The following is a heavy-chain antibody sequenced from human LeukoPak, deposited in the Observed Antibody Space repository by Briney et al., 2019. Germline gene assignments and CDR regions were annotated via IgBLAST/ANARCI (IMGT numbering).Heavy chain of an antibody. V-gene: IGHV3-23*01. CDR3: AKVITMVRGPTRGAFDI. CDR2: ISGSGGST. D-gene: IGHD3-10*01. CDR1: GFTFSSYA. Sequence: SGGSLRLSCAASGFTFSSYAMSWVRQAPGKGLEWVSAISGSGGSTYYADSVKGRFTISRDNSKNTLYLQMNSLRAEDTAVYYCAKVITMVRGPTRGAFDIWGQGTMVTVSS. J-gene: IGHJ3*02.